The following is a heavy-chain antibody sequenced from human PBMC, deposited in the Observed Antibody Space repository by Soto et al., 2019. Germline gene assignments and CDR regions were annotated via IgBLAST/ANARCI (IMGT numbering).Heavy chain of an antibody. CDR2: ISGSGGST. Sequence: EVQLLESGGGLVQPGGSLRLSCAASGFTFSSYAMSWVRQAPGQGLEWVSGISGSGGSTYYADSVKGRFTISRDTSKNTLYLQTNSLRAEDTAVYYCAKERGYNYGYDAMDVGGQGTTVTVSS. CDR3: AKERGYNYGYDAMDV. CDR1: GFTFSSYA. J-gene: IGHJ6*02. D-gene: IGHD5-18*01. V-gene: IGHV3-23*01.